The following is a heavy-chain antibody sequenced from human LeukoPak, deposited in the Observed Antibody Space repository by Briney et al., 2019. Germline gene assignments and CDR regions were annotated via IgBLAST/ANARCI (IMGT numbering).Heavy chain of an antibody. J-gene: IGHJ4*02. CDR1: GYTFTGYY. Sequence: GASVKVSCKASGYTFTGYYMHWVRQAPGQGLEWMGRIIPILGIANYAQKFQGRVTITADKSTSTAYMELSSLRSEDTAVYYCARTAKSGSYYGLVYWGQGTLVTVSS. CDR2: IIPILGIA. CDR3: ARTAKSGSYYGLVY. V-gene: IGHV1-69*02. D-gene: IGHD1-26*01.